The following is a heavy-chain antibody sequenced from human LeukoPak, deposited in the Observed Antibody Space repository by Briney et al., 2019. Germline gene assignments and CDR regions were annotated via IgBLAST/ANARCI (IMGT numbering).Heavy chain of an antibody. J-gene: IGHJ4*02. D-gene: IGHD6-13*01. CDR3: ARVSAAGTGPDS. CDR1: GGSISNYY. CDR2: MSKSGHT. V-gene: IGHV4-59*01. Sequence: SETLSLTCTVSGGSISNYYWSWIRQPPGKGLEWIGFMSKSGHTDSTPSPKSRVTRSLDTSKNQFSVKLNSVAAADTAVYYCARVSAAGTGPDSWSQGTLVTVSS.